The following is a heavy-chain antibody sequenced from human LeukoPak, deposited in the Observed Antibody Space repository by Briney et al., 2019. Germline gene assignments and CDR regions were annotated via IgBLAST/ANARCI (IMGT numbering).Heavy chain of an antibody. CDR2: ISYDGSNK. J-gene: IGHJ6*04. V-gene: IGHV3-30*18. D-gene: IGHD2-15*01. CDR3: AKVSAVVVVAAPSYGMDV. CDR1: GFTFSSYG. Sequence: GRSLRLSCAASGFTFSSYGMHWVRQAPGKGLEWVAVISYDGSNKYYADSVKGRFTISRDNSKNTLYLQMNSRRAEDTAVYYCAKVSAVVVVAAPSYGMDVWGKGTTVTVSS.